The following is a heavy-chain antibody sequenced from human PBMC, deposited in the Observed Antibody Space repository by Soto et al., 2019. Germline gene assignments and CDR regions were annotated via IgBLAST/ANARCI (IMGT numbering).Heavy chain of an antibody. CDR2: IYSGGST. D-gene: IGHD2-2*01. Sequence: ETLSLPCPVSGGFVNSDTHSWSWIRQTPGKRLEWIGFIYSGGSTKNPSLRSRVTMSVDTSKNQFSLKLRSVIVADTAVYHCARFVRSCSATTCSTRADVWGQGITVTVSS. CDR1: GGFVNSDTHS. J-gene: IGHJ6*02. V-gene: IGHV4-61*01. CDR3: ARFVRSCSATTCSTRADV.